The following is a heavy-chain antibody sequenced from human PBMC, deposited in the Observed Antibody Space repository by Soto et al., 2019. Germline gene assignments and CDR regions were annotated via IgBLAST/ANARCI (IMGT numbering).Heavy chain of an antibody. J-gene: IGHJ4*02. CDR3: ARVDMTTVTTFDY. CDR2: IYYSGTT. D-gene: IGHD4-17*01. V-gene: IGHV4-28*01. CDR1: GYSISSSNW. Sequence: SETLSLTCAVSGYSISSSNWWGWIRQPPGKGLEWIGYIYYSGTTYYNPSLKSRVTMSVDTSKNQFSLKLSSVTAADTAVYYCARVDMTTVTTFDYWGQGTLVTVSS.